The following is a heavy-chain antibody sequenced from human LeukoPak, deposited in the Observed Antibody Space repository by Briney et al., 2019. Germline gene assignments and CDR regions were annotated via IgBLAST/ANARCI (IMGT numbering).Heavy chain of an antibody. Sequence: GGSLRLSCAASGFTFSSYSMNWVRQAPGKGLEWVSSISSSSSYIYYADSVKGRFAISRDNAKNSLYLQMNSLRAEDTAVYYCARESDGDGYNSFDYWGQGTLVTVSS. CDR3: ARESDGDGYNSFDY. D-gene: IGHD5-24*01. V-gene: IGHV3-21*01. J-gene: IGHJ4*02. CDR2: ISSSSSYI. CDR1: GFTFSSYS.